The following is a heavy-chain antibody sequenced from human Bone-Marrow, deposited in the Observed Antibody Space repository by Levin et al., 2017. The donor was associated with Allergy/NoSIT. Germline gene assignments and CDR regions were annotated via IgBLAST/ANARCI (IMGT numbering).Heavy chain of an antibody. J-gene: IGHJ6*03. CDR3: AKEGRYCSGISCYISYSYYYMDV. V-gene: IGHV3-30*18. CDR1: GFSFSDYG. CDR2: MSYDGNNK. Sequence: GGSLRLSCAASGFSFSDYGMHWVRQAPGKGLEWVALMSYDGNNKYYADSVRGRFTISRDSFKRALYLQMNSLRPEDTAVYYCAKEGRYCSGISCYISYSYYYMDVWGKGTTVTVSS. D-gene: IGHD2-15*01.